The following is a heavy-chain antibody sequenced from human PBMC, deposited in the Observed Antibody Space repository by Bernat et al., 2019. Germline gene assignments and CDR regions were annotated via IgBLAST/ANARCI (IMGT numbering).Heavy chain of an antibody. CDR3: AREGWELLSSFDY. Sequence: QVQLVQSGAEVKKPGSSVKVSCKASGGTFSSYAISWVRQAPGQGLEWMGGIIPIFGTANYAQKFQGRVTIPADESTSTAYMERSSLRSEETAVYYCAREGWELLSSFDYWGQGTLVTVSS. J-gene: IGHJ4*02. CDR2: IIPIFGTA. CDR1: GGTFSSYA. D-gene: IGHD1-26*01. V-gene: IGHV1-69*01.